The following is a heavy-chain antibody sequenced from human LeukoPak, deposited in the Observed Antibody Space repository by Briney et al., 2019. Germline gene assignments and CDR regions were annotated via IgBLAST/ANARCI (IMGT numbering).Heavy chain of an antibody. V-gene: IGHV1-2*02. CDR3: ARDDYADYPIRADV. Sequence: GASVKVSCKASEKTLTDYFMHWFRKPPGQGLEWMGWINPKSGGTNYAQEFQGRVTMTRDTSIRTAYMELTRLRSDDTAVYYCARDDYADYPIRADVWGQGTMVTVSS. J-gene: IGHJ3*01. D-gene: IGHD4-17*01. CDR2: INPKSGGT. CDR1: EKTLTDYF.